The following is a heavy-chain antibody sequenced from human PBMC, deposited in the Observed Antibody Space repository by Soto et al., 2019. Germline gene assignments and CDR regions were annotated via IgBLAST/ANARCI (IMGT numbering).Heavy chain of an antibody. CDR2: IYSGGYT. CDR3: AASRGGGGY. V-gene: IGHV3-53*01. D-gene: IGHD2-2*01. J-gene: IGHJ4*02. Sequence: EVQLVESGGGLIQPGGSLRLSCAVSGFTVSNNYMSWVRQAPGKGLEGVSVIYSGGYTAYGDSVKGRFTISRDNSKNTQYLQINSRGADDPALFYWAASRGGGGYWGQGTLVTVSS. CDR1: GFTVSNNY.